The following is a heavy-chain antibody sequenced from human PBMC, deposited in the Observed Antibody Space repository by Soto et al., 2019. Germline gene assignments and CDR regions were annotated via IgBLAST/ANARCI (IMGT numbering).Heavy chain of an antibody. CDR1: GFTFSSYS. D-gene: IGHD2-2*01. Sequence: PGGSLRLSCAASGFTFSSYSVSWVRQAPGKGLEWVSAISGSGGSTYYADSVKGRFTISRDNSKNTLYLQMNSLRAEDTAVYYCAREDIVVVPAAMEELDYYYGMDVWGQGTTVTVSS. CDR2: ISGSGGST. V-gene: IGHV3-23*01. CDR3: AREDIVVVPAAMEELDYYYGMDV. J-gene: IGHJ6*02.